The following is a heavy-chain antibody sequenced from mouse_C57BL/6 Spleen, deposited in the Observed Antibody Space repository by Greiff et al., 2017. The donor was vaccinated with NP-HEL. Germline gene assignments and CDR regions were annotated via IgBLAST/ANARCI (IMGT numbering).Heavy chain of an antibody. J-gene: IGHJ3*01. D-gene: IGHD2-4*01. CDR1: GYTFTSYW. CDR3: ARSAYDYSAWFAY. V-gene: IGHV1-55*01. CDR2: IYPGSGST. Sequence: QVQLQQPGAELVKPGASVKMSCKASGYTFTSYWITWVKQRPGQGLEWIGDIYPGSGSTNYNEKFKSKATLTVDTSSSTAYMQLSSLTSEDSAVYCCARSAYDYSAWFAYWGQGTLVTVSA.